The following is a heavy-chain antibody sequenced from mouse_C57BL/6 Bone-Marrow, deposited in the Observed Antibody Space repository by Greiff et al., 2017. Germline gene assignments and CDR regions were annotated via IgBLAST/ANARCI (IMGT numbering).Heavy chain of an antibody. CDR1: GYTFTSYW. CDR3: ARWYYGNYYAMDY. V-gene: IGHV1-69*01. J-gene: IGHJ4*01. CDR2: IDPSDSYT. D-gene: IGHD2-1*01. Sequence: QVQLQQPGAELVMPGASVKLSCKASGYTFTSYWMHWVKQRPGQGLEWIGEIDPSDSYTNYNQKFKGKSTLTADKSSSTAYMQLSSLTSEDSAVYYCARWYYGNYYAMDYWGQGTSVTVSS.